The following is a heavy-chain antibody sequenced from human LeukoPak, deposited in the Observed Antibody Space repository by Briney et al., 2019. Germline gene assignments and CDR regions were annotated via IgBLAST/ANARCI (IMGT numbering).Heavy chain of an antibody. Sequence: PSETLSLTCAVSGYSISSGYYWGWIRQPPGKGLEWIGSIYRSGNTYYNPSLKSRVTLSVDTSKNQFSLKLSSVTAADTAVYYCASRGGGGSRYDFWSGYPYYFDYWGQGTLVTVSS. CDR3: ASRGGGGSRYDFWSGYPYYFDY. V-gene: IGHV4-38-2*01. CDR2: IYRSGNT. J-gene: IGHJ4*02. D-gene: IGHD3-3*01. CDR1: GYSISSGYY.